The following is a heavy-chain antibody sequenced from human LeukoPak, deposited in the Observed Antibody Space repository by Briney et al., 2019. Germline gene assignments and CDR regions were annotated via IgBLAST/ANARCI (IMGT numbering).Heavy chain of an antibody. Sequence: SETLSLTCTVSGGSISSYYWSWIRQPPGKGLEWIGYIYYSGSTNYNPSLKSRVTISVDTSKNQFSLKLCSVTAADTAVYYCARDSLGGSYFDYWGQGTLVTVSS. CDR2: IYYSGST. CDR1: GGSISSYY. V-gene: IGHV4-59*01. J-gene: IGHJ4*02. CDR3: ARDSLGGSYFDY. D-gene: IGHD1-26*01.